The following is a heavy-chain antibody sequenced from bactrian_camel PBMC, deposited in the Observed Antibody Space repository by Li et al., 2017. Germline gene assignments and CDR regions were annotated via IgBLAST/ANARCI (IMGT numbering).Heavy chain of an antibody. Sequence: DVQLVESGGGLVQPGGSLRLSCAASGFIYSTYAMSWVRQAPGKGLEWVSGVNAGGGRTYYADSVKGRFTISQDNAKNTVYLQMNSLKPEDTAMYYCAAGRAYGGPWSSDYWYNYWGHGTQVTVS. CDR2: VNAGGGRT. D-gene: IGHD6*01. CDR1: GFIYSTYA. CDR3: AAGRAYGGPWSSDYWYNY. J-gene: IGHJ4*01. V-gene: IGHV3S40*01.